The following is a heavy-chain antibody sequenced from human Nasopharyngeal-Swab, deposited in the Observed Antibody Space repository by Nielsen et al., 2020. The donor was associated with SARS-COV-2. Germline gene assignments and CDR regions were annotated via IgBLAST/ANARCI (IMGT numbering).Heavy chain of an antibody. J-gene: IGHJ1*01. CDR1: GFNFANYA. CDR3: ARESGGGHFQH. D-gene: IGHD3-10*01. Sequence: GESLKISCVASGFNFANYAMYWVRQAPGKGLEWVAAISYDSRKTYYADSVKGRFTISRDNSRNTLYLQMNSLTTEDTAVNYCARESGGGHFQHWGQGTLVTVSS. CDR2: ISYDSRKT. V-gene: IGHV3-30*04.